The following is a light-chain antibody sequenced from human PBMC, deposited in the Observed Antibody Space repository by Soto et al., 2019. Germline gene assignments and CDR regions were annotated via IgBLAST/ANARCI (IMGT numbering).Light chain of an antibody. CDR3: TSYVANNIWL. J-gene: IGLJ2*01. Sequence: QSALTQPPSASGSPGQSVTISCTGTSSDVGAYKYVSWYQQYPGKAPKLMLYEVTKRPSGVPDRFSGSKSGNTASLSVPGLQAGEGADYNPTSYVANNIWLLGGGTTQPV. CDR2: EVT. V-gene: IGLV2-8*01. CDR1: SSDVGAYKY.